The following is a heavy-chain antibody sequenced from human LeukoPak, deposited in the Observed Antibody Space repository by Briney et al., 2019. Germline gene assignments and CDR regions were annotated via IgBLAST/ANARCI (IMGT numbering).Heavy chain of an antibody. J-gene: IGHJ3*02. CDR1: GFTFDDYA. CDR2: ISWNSGSI. CDR3: AKDIESAGLNDAFDI. V-gene: IGHV3-9*01. D-gene: IGHD6-19*01. Sequence: GGSLRLSCAASGFTFDDYAMRWVRQAPGKGLEWVSGISWNSGSIGYADSVKGRFTISRDNAKNSLYLQMNSLRAEDTALYYCAKDIESAGLNDAFDIWGQGTMVTVSS.